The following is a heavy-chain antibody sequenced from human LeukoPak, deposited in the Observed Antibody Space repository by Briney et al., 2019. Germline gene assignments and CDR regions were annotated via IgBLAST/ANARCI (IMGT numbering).Heavy chain of an antibody. V-gene: IGHV3-11*01. CDR1: GFTFSDYY. J-gene: IGHJ6*02. CDR2: ISSRGSTI. CDR3: ARHDTAMATGYGMDV. Sequence: GGSLRLSCAASGFTFSDYYMSWIRQAPGKGLEWVSYISSRGSTIYYADSVKGRFTISRDNAKNSLYLQMNSLRAEDTAVYYCARHDTAMATGYGMDVWGQGTTVTVSS. D-gene: IGHD5-18*01.